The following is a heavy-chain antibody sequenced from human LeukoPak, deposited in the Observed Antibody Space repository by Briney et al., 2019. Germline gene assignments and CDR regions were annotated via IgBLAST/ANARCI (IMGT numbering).Heavy chain of an antibody. CDR3: AREYDIWTGYYPEGMDV. Sequence: ASVTDSCKATGYIYTGYYMHWVRQAPGQGLAGMGWIYPYSGGTNYAQKFQGRVTMTRDTSISTAYMALSRLRDDDRAVYYCAREYDIWTGYYPEGMDVWGQGTTVTVSS. V-gene: IGHV1-2*02. CDR1: GYIYTGYY. D-gene: IGHD3-9*01. CDR2: IYPYSGGT. J-gene: IGHJ6*02.